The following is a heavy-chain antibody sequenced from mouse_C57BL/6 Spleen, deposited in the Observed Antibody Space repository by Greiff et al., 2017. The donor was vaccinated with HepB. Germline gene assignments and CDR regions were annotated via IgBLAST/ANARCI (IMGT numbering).Heavy chain of an antibody. CDR1: GYTFTEYT. D-gene: IGHD1-1*01. V-gene: IGHV1-62-2*01. CDR2: FYPGSGSI. Sequence: VQLQQSGAELVKPGASVKLSCKASGYTFTEYTIHWVKQRSGQGLEWIGWFYPGSGSIKYNEKFKDKATLTADKSSSTVYMELSRLTSDDSAVYFCARHEVRSTVVATRPFAYWGQGTLVTVSA. J-gene: IGHJ3*01. CDR3: ARHEVRSTVVATRPFAY.